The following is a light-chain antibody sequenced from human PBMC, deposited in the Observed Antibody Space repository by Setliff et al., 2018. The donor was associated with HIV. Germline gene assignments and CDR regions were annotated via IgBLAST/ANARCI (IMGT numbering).Light chain of an antibody. CDR1: SSDIGRYNS. CDR2: DVN. V-gene: IGLV2-14*01. J-gene: IGLJ1*01. Sequence: SALTQPASVSGSPGQSITIPCTGTSSDIGRYNSVSWYQQKPGKAPKLLIFDVNNRPSGVSTRFSASKSGNTASLTISGLQPEDEADYYCNSFSSNSAYTPYVFGTGTKSPS. CDR3: NSFSSNSAYTPYV.